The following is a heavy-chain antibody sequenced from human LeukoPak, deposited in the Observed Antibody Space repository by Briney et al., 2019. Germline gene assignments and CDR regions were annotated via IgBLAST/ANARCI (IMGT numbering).Heavy chain of an antibody. CDR2: ISDSGGAT. Sequence: GGSLRLSCAASGFTFNNHDMTWVRQGPGKGLEWVSRISDSGGATGYGDSVKGRFTISRDNSKNTVYLQMNSLRAEDTAVYYCANGQGFRGVIITATNWGQGTLVTVSS. V-gene: IGHV3-23*01. D-gene: IGHD3-10*01. CDR1: GFTFNNHD. J-gene: IGHJ4*02. CDR3: ANGQGFRGVIITATN.